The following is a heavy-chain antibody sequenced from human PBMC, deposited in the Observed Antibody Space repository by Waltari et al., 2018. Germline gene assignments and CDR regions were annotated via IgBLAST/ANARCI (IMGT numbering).Heavy chain of an antibody. Sequence: EVQLLESGGGLVQPGGSLRLSCAASGFTFSSSAMSWVRQARGKGLGWCSAISGIGGSTNFADSGKGRFTISRDNSKNTLYLRMNSLRAEDTAVYYCAKGRHEADMWGQGTLVTVSS. V-gene: IGHV3-23*01. CDR3: AKGRHEADM. J-gene: IGHJ4*02. CDR2: ISGIGGST. D-gene: IGHD2-15*01. CDR1: GFTFSSSA.